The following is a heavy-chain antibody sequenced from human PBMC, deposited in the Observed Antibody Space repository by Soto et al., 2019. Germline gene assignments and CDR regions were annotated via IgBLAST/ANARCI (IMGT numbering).Heavy chain of an antibody. CDR1: GVSLTSGNW. CDR2: IFHDGTA. V-gene: IGHV4-4*01. CDR3: ARLVYDTRLNYMYFDF. Sequence: ETLSLTCAVSGVSLTSGNWWTWVRQSPQRGLEYIGEIFHDGTANYYPSFERRVAMSVDTSRNQFSLKLTSVTAADTAVYFCARLVYDTRLNYMYFDFWGPGTLVTVSS. D-gene: IGHD3-10*01. J-gene: IGHJ4*02.